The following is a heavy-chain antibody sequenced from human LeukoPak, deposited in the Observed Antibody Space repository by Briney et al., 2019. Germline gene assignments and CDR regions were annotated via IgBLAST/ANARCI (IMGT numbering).Heavy chain of an antibody. V-gene: IGHV4-4*07. CDR1: GGSISSYY. D-gene: IGHD1-26*01. Sequence: SETLSLTCTVSGGSISSYYWSWIRQPAGKGLEWIGRIYTSGSTNYNPSLKSRVTMSVDTSKNQFSLKLSSVTAAGTAVYYCARDRRSGSYYNYYYYMDVWGKGTTVTVSS. J-gene: IGHJ6*03. CDR2: IYTSGST. CDR3: ARDRRSGSYYNYYYYMDV.